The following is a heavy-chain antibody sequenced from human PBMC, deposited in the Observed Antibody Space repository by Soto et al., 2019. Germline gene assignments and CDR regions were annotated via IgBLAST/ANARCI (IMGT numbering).Heavy chain of an antibody. D-gene: IGHD3-16*02. CDR2: ISYDGHNK. J-gene: IGHJ6*02. CDR3: AKTSPPFRASPLLSAMDV. Sequence: PGGSLRLSCAAPGFTFGNFGMHWVRQAPGKGLEWVALISYDGHNKYYAESVEGRFTISRDNSKNTLYLQMNSLRPEDAAVYHCAKTSPPFRASPLLSAMDVWGQGTTVTVSS. CDR1: GFTFGNFG. V-gene: IGHV3-30*18.